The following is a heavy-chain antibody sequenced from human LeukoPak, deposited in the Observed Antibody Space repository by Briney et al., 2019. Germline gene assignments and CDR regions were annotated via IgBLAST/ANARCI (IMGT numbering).Heavy chain of an antibody. CDR3: ARDLYYYDSSGYYLGAFDI. Sequence: PSETLSLTCTVSGGSISSYYWSWIRQPAGKGLEWIGRIYTSGSTNYNPSLKSRVTMSVDTSKNQFSLKLSSVTAADTAVYYCARDLYYYDSSGYYLGAFDIWGQGTMVTVSS. J-gene: IGHJ3*02. CDR2: IYTSGST. V-gene: IGHV4-4*07. D-gene: IGHD3-22*01. CDR1: GGSISSYY.